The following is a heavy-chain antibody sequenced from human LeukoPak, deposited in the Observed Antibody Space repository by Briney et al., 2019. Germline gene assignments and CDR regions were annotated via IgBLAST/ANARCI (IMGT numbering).Heavy chain of an antibody. J-gene: IGHJ1*01. D-gene: IGHD4-17*01. CDR2: IRGRAHGGRT. CDR3: TRGAVNDYGDGQFFQY. Sequence: GGSLRLSCAASGFSFSDYAISWVRQTPEKGLEWVGFIRGRAHGGRTEYAASVKGGFSISRDDYTSIAYLQMNSLEMEDTAVYYCTRGAVNDYGDGQFFQYWGQGTLVTVSS. V-gene: IGHV3-49*04. CDR1: GFSFSDYA.